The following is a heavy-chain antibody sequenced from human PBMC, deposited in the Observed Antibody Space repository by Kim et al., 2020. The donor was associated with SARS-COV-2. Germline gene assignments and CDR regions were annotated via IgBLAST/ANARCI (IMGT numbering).Heavy chain of an antibody. Sequence: NSDGSSTSYADSVKGRFTISRDNAKNTLYLQMNSLRAEDTAVYYCARRNYWGQGTVVTVSS. V-gene: IGHV3-74*01. CDR2: NSDGSST. J-gene: IGHJ4*02. CDR3: ARRNY.